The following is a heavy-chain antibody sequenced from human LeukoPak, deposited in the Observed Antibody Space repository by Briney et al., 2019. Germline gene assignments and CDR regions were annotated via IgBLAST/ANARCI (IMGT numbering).Heavy chain of an antibody. J-gene: IGHJ6*03. V-gene: IGHV3-30*02. CDR3: AKDGPSGQLVRGYYYYYYMDV. Sequence: GGSLRLSCAASGFTFSSYGMHWVRQAPGKGLEWVAFIRYDGSNKYYADSVKGRFTISRDNSKNTLYLQMNSLRAEDTAVYYCAKDGPSGQLVRGYYYYYYMDVWGKGTTVTVSS. CDR2: IRYDGSNK. D-gene: IGHD6-6*01. CDR1: GFTFSSYG.